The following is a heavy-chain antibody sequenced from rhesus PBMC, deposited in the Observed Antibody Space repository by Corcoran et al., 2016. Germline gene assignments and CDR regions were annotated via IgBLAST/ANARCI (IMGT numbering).Heavy chain of an antibody. CDR3: ARDRLGILDS. Sequence: QVQLQESGPGVVKPSETLSLTCAVSGGSISSGYDWSWIRQPPGKGLEWIGYIYVRSGSTNYNPSRKNRVTMSKDASKNQFSRKLSSVTAADTAVYYGARDRLGILDSWGQGVVVTVSS. V-gene: IGHV4-76*01. J-gene: IGHJ6*01. CDR2: IYVRSGST. CDR1: GGSISSGYD. D-gene: IGHD5-42*01.